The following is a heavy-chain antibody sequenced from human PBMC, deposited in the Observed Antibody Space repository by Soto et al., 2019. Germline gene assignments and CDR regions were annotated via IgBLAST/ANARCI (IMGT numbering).Heavy chain of an antibody. Sequence: EVQLVESGGGLVQPGRSLRLSCAASGFTLDDYAMHSVGQAPGKGLEWVSSISWNSGSIGYADSVKGRFTISRDNDKNSLYLQMNSLRAEDTALYYCAKDRGGRPNYGMDVWGQGTTVTVSS. J-gene: IGHJ6*02. CDR1: GFTLDDYA. CDR3: AKDRGGRPNYGMDV. V-gene: IGHV3-9*01. D-gene: IGHD6-6*01. CDR2: ISWNSGSI.